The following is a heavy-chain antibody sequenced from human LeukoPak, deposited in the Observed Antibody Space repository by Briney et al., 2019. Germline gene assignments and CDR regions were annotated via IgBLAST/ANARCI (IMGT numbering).Heavy chain of an antibody. V-gene: IGHV1-18*01. J-gene: IGHJ4*02. Sequence: GASVKVSCKASGYSFTSYDISWVRQAPGQELEWMGWISTYNDNTQYAQKLQGRVTMTTDTSTSTIYMELKSLRSDDTSVYCCARIQSRIIAARPGNPAFDYWGRGTLVTVSS. D-gene: IGHD6-6*01. CDR3: ARIQSRIIAARPGNPAFDY. CDR1: GYSFTSYD. CDR2: ISTYNDNT.